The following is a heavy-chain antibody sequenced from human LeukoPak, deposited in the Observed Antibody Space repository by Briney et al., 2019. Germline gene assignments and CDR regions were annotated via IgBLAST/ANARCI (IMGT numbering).Heavy chain of an antibody. CDR2: INPNSGAT. Sequence: ASVKVSCKASGYTFTGYYMHWVRQAPGQGLEWMGWINPNSGATNYAQKFQGRVTMTRDTSISTAYMELSRVISDDTAVYYCAGAGVYYDSSGYYDYWGQGTLVTVSS. CDR1: GYTFTGYY. D-gene: IGHD3-22*01. J-gene: IGHJ4*02. CDR3: AGAGVYYDSSGYYDY. V-gene: IGHV1-2*02.